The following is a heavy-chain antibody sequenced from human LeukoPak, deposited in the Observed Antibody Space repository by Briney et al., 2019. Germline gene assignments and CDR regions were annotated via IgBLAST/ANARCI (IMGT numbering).Heavy chain of an antibody. CDR3: VRDNPRCCGVVPANVDDY. Sequence: GGSLRLSCAASGFSFSRDSMNWVRQAPGKGLEWISYISHDSGIKYYADSVRGRFTISRDNAKNSLYLQMHSLRAEDTAVYFCVRDNPRCCGVVPANVDDYWGQGTLDTVSS. J-gene: IGHJ4*02. D-gene: IGHD2-15*01. V-gene: IGHV3-48*01. CDR2: ISHDSGIK. CDR1: GFSFSRDS.